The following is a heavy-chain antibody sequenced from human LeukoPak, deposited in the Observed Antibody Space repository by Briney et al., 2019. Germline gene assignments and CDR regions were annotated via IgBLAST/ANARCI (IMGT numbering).Heavy chain of an antibody. CDR1: GFTFSDFW. CDR3: ARVVYGDYSYFQH. D-gene: IGHD4-17*01. Sequence: GGSLRLSCAASGFTFSDFWVEWFRQAPGKGLEWVANINKDGSDKYYMDSVTGRFSISRDNAKNSLSLQMNSLRVDDTAVYYCARVVYGDYSYFQHWGQGTLVTVSS. V-gene: IGHV3-7*01. J-gene: IGHJ1*01. CDR2: INKDGSDK.